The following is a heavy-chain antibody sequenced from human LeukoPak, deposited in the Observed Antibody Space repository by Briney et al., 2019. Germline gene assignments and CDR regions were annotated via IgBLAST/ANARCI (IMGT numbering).Heavy chain of an antibody. CDR2: IYWNDDK. CDR3: AHRSYYDSSGYYTNYFDY. J-gene: IGHJ4*02. V-gene: IGHV2-5*01. CDR1: GFSLSTSGVG. Sequence: SGPTLFNPTPTLTLTCTFSGFSLSTSGVGVGWIRQPPGKALEWLALIYWNDDKRYSPSLKSRLTITKDTSKNQVVLTMTNMDPVDTATYYCAHRSYYDSSGYYTNYFDYWGQGTLVTVSS. D-gene: IGHD3-22*01.